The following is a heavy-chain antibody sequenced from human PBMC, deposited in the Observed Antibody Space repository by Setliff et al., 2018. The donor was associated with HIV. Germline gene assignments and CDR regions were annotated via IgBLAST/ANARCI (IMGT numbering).Heavy chain of an antibody. J-gene: IGHJ3*02. V-gene: IGHV4-39*01. D-gene: IGHD2-21*01. CDR1: GGPISSSSYY. CDR3: SRGTHTFDI. CDR2: IYYSGST. Sequence: PSETLSLTCTVSGGPISSSSYYWGWIRQPPGKGLEWIGSIYYSGSTYYNPSLKSRVTISVDTSKNQFSLKLSSVTAADTAVYYCSRGTHTFDIWGQGTMVTVSS.